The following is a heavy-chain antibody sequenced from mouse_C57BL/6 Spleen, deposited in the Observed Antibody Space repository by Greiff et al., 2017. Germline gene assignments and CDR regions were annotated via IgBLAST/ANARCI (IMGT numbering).Heavy chain of an antibody. Sequence: EVKLLESGGGLVQPGGSMKLSCAASGFTFSDAWMDWVRQSPEKGLEWVAEIRNKANNHATYYAESVKGRFTISRDDSKSSVYLQMNSLRAEDTGIYYCTRQIYYGYDDYAMDYWGQGTSVTVSS. V-gene: IGHV6-6*01. CDR3: TRQIYYGYDDYAMDY. D-gene: IGHD2-2*01. J-gene: IGHJ4*01. CDR1: GFTFSDAW. CDR2: IRNKANNHAT.